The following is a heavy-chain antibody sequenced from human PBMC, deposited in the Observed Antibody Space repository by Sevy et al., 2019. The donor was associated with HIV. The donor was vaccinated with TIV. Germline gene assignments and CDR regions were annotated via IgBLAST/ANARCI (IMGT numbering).Heavy chain of an antibody. CDR3: TRVDSSGHSDY. J-gene: IGHJ4*02. CDR2: IHHSGTT. Sequence: SENLSLTCTVSGDSVSGYFWSWIRQPPGRGLEWIGNIHHSGTTKYNPSLKSRLTISVDTSKNQFSLILTSATAADTAVYYCTRVDSSGHSDYWGQGTPVTVSS. V-gene: IGHV4-59*02. D-gene: IGHD3-22*01. CDR1: GDSVSGYF.